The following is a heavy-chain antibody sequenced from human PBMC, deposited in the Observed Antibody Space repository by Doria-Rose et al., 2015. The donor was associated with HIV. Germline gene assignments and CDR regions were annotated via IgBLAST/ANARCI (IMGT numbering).Heavy chain of an antibody. J-gene: IGHJ4*02. D-gene: IGHD6-13*01. CDR1: GYTFSAYA. CDR3: ARIHSLSSSSLGH. CDR2: LNVGNGET. Sequence: QVQLVQSGAEVKKPGASVTVSYKTSGYTFSAYAIHWVRQAPGQRLEWMGWLNVGNGETRYSRKVQDRVTITSDTAANTGYMALSSLRSEDTVVYYCARIHSLSSSSLGHWGQGTLVTVSS. V-gene: IGHV1-3*01.